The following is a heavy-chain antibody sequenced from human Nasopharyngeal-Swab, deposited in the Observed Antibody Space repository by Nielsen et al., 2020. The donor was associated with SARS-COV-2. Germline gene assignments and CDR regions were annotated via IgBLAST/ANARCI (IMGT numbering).Heavy chain of an antibody. J-gene: IGHJ4*02. CDR3: ARGGLYSNYLFDY. Sequence: GGSLRLSCAASGFTVSSNYMSWVRQAPGKGLEWVSVIYSGGSTYYADSVKGRFTISRDNAKNMLYLQLNSLRAEDTAVYYCARGGLYSNYLFDYWGQGTLVTVSS. CDR2: IYSGGST. CDR1: GFTVSSNY. D-gene: IGHD4-11*01. V-gene: IGHV3-66*01.